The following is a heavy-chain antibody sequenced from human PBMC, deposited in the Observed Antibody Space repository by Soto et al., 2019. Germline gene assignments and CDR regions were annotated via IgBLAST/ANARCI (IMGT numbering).Heavy chain of an antibody. J-gene: IGHJ6*02. CDR3: ARDAFVVVVAASPSYYYGMDV. CDR2: ISAYNGNT. Sequence: ASVKVSCKASGYTFTSYGISWVRQAPGQGLEWMGWISAYNGNTNYAQKLQGRVTMTTDTSTSTAYMELRSLRSDDTAVYYCARDAFVVVVAASPSYYYGMDVWGQGTTVTVSS. D-gene: IGHD2-15*01. V-gene: IGHV1-18*01. CDR1: GYTFTSYG.